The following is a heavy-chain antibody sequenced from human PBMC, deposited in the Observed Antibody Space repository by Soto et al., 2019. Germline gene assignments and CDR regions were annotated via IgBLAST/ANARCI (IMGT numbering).Heavy chain of an antibody. Sequence: QVTLKESGPVLVKPTETLTLTCTVSGFSLSNARMGVSWIRQPPGKALEWLAHIFSNDEKSYSTSLKSRLTISKDTSKSQVVLTMTNMDPVDTATYYCARIPDGYSGYDPYYYYGMDVWGQGTTVTVSS. CDR3: ARIPDGYSGYDPYYYYGMDV. V-gene: IGHV2-26*01. CDR2: IFSNDEK. J-gene: IGHJ6*02. CDR1: GFSLSNARMG. D-gene: IGHD5-12*01.